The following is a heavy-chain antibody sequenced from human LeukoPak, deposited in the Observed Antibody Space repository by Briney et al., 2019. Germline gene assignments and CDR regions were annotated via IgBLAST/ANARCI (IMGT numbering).Heavy chain of an antibody. CDR3: ARVGYHDAFDI. CDR1: GGSISSYY. Sequence: SETLSLTCTVSGGSISSYYWSWIRQPPGKALEWIGYVYSSGTTTYNPSLESRVTISLDTSGKQVSLILTSVTAADTAVYYCARVGYHDAFDIWGQGTMVTVSS. V-gene: IGHV4-59*12. J-gene: IGHJ3*02. D-gene: IGHD2-2*03. CDR2: VYSSGTT.